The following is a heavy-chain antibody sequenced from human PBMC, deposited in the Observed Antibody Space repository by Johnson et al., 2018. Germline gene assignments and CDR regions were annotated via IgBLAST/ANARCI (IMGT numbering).Heavy chain of an antibody. CDR3: AKDGRLLRYFDWAFIFQH. D-gene: IGHD3-9*01. V-gene: IGHV4-34*01. J-gene: IGHJ1*01. Sequence: QVQLQQWGAGLLKPSETLSLTCAVYGGSFSGYYWSWIRQPPGKGLEWSGEINHSGSTNYNPSLKSRVTIPVDTSKNTSSLKLSSVTAADTAGYYCAKDGRLLRYFDWAFIFQHWGQGTRVTVSS. CDR2: INHSGST. CDR1: GGSFSGYY.